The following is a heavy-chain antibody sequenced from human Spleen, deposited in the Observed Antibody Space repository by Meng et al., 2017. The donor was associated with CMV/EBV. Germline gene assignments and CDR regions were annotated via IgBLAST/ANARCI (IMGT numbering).Heavy chain of an antibody. V-gene: IGHV6-1*01. CDR2: TYYRSKWYN. CDR1: GDSVSSNSAA. CDR3: ARVQRDFWSGYLAI. Sequence: QGHLQQAGPGLVKPSQTLSLTCAIAGDSVSSNSAAWNWIRQSPSRGLEWLGRTYYRSKWYNDYAVSVKSRITINPDTSKNQFSLQLNSVTPEDTAVYYCARVQRDFWSGYLAIWGQGTLVTVSS. D-gene: IGHD3-3*01. J-gene: IGHJ4*02.